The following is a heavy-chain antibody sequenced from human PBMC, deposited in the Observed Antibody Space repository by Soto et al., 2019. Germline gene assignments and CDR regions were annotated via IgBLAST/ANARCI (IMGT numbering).Heavy chain of an antibody. Sequence: SETLSLTCTVSGGSVSSGSYYWSWIRQPPGKGLEWIGYIYYSGSTNYNPSLKSRVTISVDTSKNQFSLKLSSVTAADTAVYYCATGGSIVVVDYWGQGTLVTVSS. J-gene: IGHJ4*02. CDR2: IYYSGST. CDR3: ATGGSIVVVDY. V-gene: IGHV4-61*01. CDR1: GGSVSSGSYY. D-gene: IGHD2-21*01.